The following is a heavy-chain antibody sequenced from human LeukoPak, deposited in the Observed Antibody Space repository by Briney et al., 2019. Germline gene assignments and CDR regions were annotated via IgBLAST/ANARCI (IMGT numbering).Heavy chain of an antibody. Sequence: GGSLRLSCAASGFTFSNYVMSWVRQAPGKGLEWVSAISGSGGNTYYTDSVKGRFTISRDNPKNTLYLQMNSLRAEDAAVYYCANEYSKGDIWGQGTMVTVSS. CDR3: ANEYSKGDI. V-gene: IGHV3-23*01. CDR2: ISGSGGNT. D-gene: IGHD4-11*01. CDR1: GFTFSNYV. J-gene: IGHJ3*02.